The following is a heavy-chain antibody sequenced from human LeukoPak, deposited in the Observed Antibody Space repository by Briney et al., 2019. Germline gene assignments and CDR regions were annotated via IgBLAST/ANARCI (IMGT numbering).Heavy chain of an antibody. Sequence: GESLKICCKGSGYSFTSYWIGWVRQMPGKGLEWMGIIYPGDSDTRYSPSYQGQVTIPADKSISTAYLQWSSLKASDTAMYYCARSGGRGYSSGWYYFDYWGQGTLVTVSS. CDR3: ARSGGRGYSSGWYYFDY. CDR2: IYPGDSDT. D-gene: IGHD6-19*01. J-gene: IGHJ4*02. V-gene: IGHV5-51*01. CDR1: GYSFTSYW.